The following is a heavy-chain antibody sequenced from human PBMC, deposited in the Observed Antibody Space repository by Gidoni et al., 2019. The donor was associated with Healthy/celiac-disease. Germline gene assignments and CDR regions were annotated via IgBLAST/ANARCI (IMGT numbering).Heavy chain of an antibody. J-gene: IGHJ6*03. D-gene: IGHD4-17*01. CDR2: IIPIYRTT. CDR3: ARDNHDYGDYYYYYYMDV. V-gene: IGHV1-69*01. Sequence: QVQLVQSGAEVKQPGSSVKVSCKASGGSFRNYAITWVRQAPGQGLEWMGGIIPIYRTTNYAQKFQDRVTIIADESTTTVYMELSSLRFEDTAVYYCARDNHDYGDYYYYYYMDVWGKGTTVTVSS. CDR1: GGSFRNYA.